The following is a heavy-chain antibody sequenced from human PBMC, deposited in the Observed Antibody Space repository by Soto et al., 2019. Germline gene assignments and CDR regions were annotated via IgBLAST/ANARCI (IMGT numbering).Heavy chain of an antibody. CDR2: INPNSGGT. CDR1: GYTFTGYY. D-gene: IGHD3-22*01. J-gene: IGHJ6*02. CDR3: AREGYYYSSGYTNYGMDV. V-gene: IGHV1-2*02. Sequence: ASVKVSCKASGYTFTGYYMHWVRQAPGQGLEWMGWINPNSGGTNYARKFQGRVTTTRDTSISTAYMELSRLRSDDTAVYYCAREGYYYSSGYTNYGMDVWGQGTTVTVSS.